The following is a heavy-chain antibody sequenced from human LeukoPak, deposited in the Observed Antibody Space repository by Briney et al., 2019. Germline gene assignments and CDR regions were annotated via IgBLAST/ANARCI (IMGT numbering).Heavy chain of an antibody. V-gene: IGHV4-4*07. CDR2: IYSSGST. Sequence: SETLSLTCTVSGGSISNFYWNSIRQPAGKGLEWIGHIYSSGSTNYNPSLRSRVIMSVDKSKNQFSLRLSSVTAADTAIYFCARGHYWNYGWGQGTLVTVSS. J-gene: IGHJ4*02. D-gene: IGHD1-7*01. CDR1: GGSISNFY. CDR3: ARGHYWNYG.